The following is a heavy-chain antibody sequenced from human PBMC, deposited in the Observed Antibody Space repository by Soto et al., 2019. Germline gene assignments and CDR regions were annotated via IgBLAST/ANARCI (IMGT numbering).Heavy chain of an antibody. J-gene: IGHJ6*02. CDR3: ARDLYRGRSYYYYYYGMDV. CDR2: ISAYSGNT. D-gene: IGHD3-10*01. CDR1: GYTFTSYG. V-gene: IGHV1-18*04. Sequence: ASVKVSCKASGYTFTSYGISWVRQAPGQGLEWMGWISAYSGNTNYAQKLQGRVTMTTDTSTSTAYMELRSLRSDDTAVYYCARDLYRGRSYYYYYYGMDVWGQGTTVTVSS.